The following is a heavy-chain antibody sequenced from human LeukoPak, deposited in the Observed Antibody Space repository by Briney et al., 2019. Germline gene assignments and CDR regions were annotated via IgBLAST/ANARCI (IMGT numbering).Heavy chain of an antibody. CDR1: GGSISSSSYY. Sequence: SETLSLTCTVSGGSISSSSYYWGWIRQPPGKGLEWIGSIYYSGSTNYNPSLKSRVTISVDTSKNQFSLKLSSVTAADTAVYYCARGLYSSGWALFDYWGQGTLVTVSS. CDR2: IYYSGST. J-gene: IGHJ4*02. D-gene: IGHD6-19*01. CDR3: ARGLYSSGWALFDY. V-gene: IGHV4-39*07.